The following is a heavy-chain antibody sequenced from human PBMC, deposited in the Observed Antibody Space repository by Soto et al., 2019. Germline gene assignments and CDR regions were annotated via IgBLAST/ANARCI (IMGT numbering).Heavy chain of an antibody. V-gene: IGHV3-7*01. D-gene: IGHD6-13*01. CDR1: GFTFSSYW. Sequence: QLGGPLRLSCAASGFTFSSYWMSWVRQAPGKGLEWVANIKQDGSEKYYVDSVKGRFTISRDNAKNSLYLQMNSLRAEDTAVYYCARDSGKYSSSIFPNWFDPWGQGTLVTVSS. CDR2: IKQDGSEK. J-gene: IGHJ5*02. CDR3: ARDSGKYSSSIFPNWFDP.